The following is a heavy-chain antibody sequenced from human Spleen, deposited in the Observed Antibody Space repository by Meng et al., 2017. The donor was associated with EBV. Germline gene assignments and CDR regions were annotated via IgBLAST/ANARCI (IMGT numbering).Heavy chain of an antibody. CDR2: IYWDDDK. J-gene: IGHJ5*02. CDR3: AHKDIAAPFDP. Sequence: QITLKAFRPPLAHPTQPLTLTCTFSGFSLSTSGVGVGWIRQPPGKALEWLALIYWDDDKRYSPSLKNRLTITKDTSKNQVVLTMTNMDPVDTATYYCAHKDIAAPFDPWGQGTLVTVSS. V-gene: IGHV2-5*02. D-gene: IGHD6-13*01. CDR1: GFSLSTSGVG.